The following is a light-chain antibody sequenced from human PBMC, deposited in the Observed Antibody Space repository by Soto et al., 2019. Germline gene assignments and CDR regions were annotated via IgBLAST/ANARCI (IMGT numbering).Light chain of an antibody. CDR1: SSDVGGYKY. V-gene: IGLV2-14*01. J-gene: IGLJ2*01. CDR2: EVN. Sequence: QSALTQPASVSGSPGQSITISCTGTSSDVGGYKYVSWYQQHPGKAPKLIIYEVNNRPSGVSFRFSGSKSGYTASLTISGLQADDEADYYCSSYTTSSTVVFGGGTKLTVL. CDR3: SSYTTSSTVV.